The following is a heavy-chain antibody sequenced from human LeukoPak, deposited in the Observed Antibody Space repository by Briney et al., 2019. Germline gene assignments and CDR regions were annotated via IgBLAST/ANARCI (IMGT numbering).Heavy chain of an antibody. V-gene: IGHV4-30-2*01. Sequence: SETLSLTCTVSGGSISSGGYYWSWIRQPPGKGLEWIGSIYHTGSTFYNPSLKSRVTISLDRSKNHFSLKPTSVTAADTAVYYCAGGYYNYYYYGMDVWGQGTTVTVSS. D-gene: IGHD3-3*01. CDR1: GGSISSGGYY. J-gene: IGHJ6*02. CDR3: AGGYYNYYYYGMDV. CDR2: IYHTGST.